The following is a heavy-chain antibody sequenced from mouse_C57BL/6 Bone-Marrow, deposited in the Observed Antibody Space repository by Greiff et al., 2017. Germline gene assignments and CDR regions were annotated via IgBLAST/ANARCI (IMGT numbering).Heavy chain of an antibody. D-gene: IGHD2-2*01. CDR2: ISRGSSTI. CDR1: GFTFSDYG. V-gene: IGHV5-17*01. J-gene: IGHJ4*01. CDR3: ARGGLRAMDY. Sequence: EVQLVESGGGLVKPGGSLKLSCAASGFTFSDYGMHWVRQAPEKGLEWVAYISRGSSTIYYADTVKGRFTISRDTAKNTLFLQMTSLRSEDTAMYYCARGGLRAMDYWGQGTSVTVSS.